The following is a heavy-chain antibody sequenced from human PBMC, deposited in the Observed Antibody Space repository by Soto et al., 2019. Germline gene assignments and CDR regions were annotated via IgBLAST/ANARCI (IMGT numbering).Heavy chain of an antibody. J-gene: IGHJ5*02. CDR2: IDWDDDK. CDR3: ARFRYYYDSSGYYLNWFDP. CDR1: GFSLSTSGMC. D-gene: IGHD3-22*01. V-gene: IGHV2-70*01. Sequence: SGPTLVNPTQTLTLTCTFSGFSLSTSGMCVSWIRQPPGKALEWLALIDWDDDKYYSTSLKTRLTISKDTSKNRVVLTMTNMDPVDTATYYCARFRYYYDSSGYYLNWFDPWGQGTLVTVSS.